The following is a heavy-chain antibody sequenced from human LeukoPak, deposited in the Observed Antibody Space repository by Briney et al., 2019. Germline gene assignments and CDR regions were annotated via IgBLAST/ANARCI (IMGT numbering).Heavy chain of an antibody. J-gene: IGHJ3*02. CDR2: IFPGDSDT. CDR1: GYRFTSYW. D-gene: IGHD3-9*01. CDR3: ATTRLVHNINDAFDI. V-gene: IGHV5-51*01. Sequence: GESLKISCKGSGYRFTSYWIGWVRQMPGKGLEWMAIIFPGDSDTRYSPSFQGQVTISADKSINSAYLQWSSLKASDTAMYYCATTRLVHNINDAFDIWGQGTMVTVSS.